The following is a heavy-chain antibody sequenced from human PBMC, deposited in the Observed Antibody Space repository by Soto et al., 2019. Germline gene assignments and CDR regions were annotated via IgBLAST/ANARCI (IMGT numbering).Heavy chain of an antibody. Sequence: EVQVVESGGGLVQPGGSLRLSCAVSRFTFSDHYMDWVRQAPGKGLEWVGRSRNKASSYTTDYAASVKGRFTISRDDSKNLLYLQMNSLKTEDTAVYYCARDPATEGMDVWGQGTTVTVSS. V-gene: IGHV3-72*01. CDR1: RFTFSDHY. CDR2: SRNKASSYTT. J-gene: IGHJ6*02. CDR3: ARDPATEGMDV.